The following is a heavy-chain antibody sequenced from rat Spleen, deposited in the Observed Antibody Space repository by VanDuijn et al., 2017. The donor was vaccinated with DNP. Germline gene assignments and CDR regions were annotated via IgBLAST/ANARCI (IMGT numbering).Heavy chain of an antibody. J-gene: IGHJ1*01. V-gene: IGHV5S13*01. Sequence: EVQLVESGGGLVQPGRSLKLSCAASGFTFSSYGMAWIRQVPGKGLEWVASIPSRGGNTYYPDSVKGRFTISRDNAKNTLYLQMNSLRSEDTATYYCARGSGSYYWYFDFWGPGTMVTVSS. CDR1: GFTFSSYG. CDR2: IPSRGGNT. D-gene: IGHD5-1*01. CDR3: ARGSGSYYWYFDF.